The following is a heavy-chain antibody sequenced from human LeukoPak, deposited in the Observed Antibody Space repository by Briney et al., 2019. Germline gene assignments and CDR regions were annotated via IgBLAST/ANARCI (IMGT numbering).Heavy chain of an antibody. CDR1: GFTFSSYG. D-gene: IGHD3-22*01. Sequence: GGSLRLSCAASGFTFSSYGMHWVRQAPGKGLEWVAVISYDGSNKYYADSVKGRFTISRDNSKNTLYLQMNSLRAEDTAVYYCAGGRRGDYYDSSGYYDYWGQGTLVTVSS. CDR3: AGGRRGDYYDSSGYYDY. V-gene: IGHV3-30*03. CDR2: ISYDGSNK. J-gene: IGHJ4*02.